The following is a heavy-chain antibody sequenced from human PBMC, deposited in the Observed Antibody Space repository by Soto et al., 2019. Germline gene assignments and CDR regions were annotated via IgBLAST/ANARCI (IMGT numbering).Heavy chain of an antibody. CDR1: GGSISSSSYY. Sequence: QLQLQESGPGLVKPSETLSLTCTVSGGSISSSSYYWGWIRQPPGKGLEWIGSIYYSGSTYYNPSLKSRVTISVDTSKNQFSLKLSSVTAADTAVYYCARPMITFGGVIVNDAFDIWGQGTMVTVSS. J-gene: IGHJ3*02. CDR2: IYYSGST. CDR3: ARPMITFGGVIVNDAFDI. D-gene: IGHD3-16*02. V-gene: IGHV4-39*01.